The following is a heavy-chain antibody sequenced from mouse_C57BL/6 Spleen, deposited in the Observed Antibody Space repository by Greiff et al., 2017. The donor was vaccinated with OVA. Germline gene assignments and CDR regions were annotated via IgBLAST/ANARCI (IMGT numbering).Heavy chain of an antibody. D-gene: IGHD3-2*02. V-gene: IGHV1-64*01. CDR3: ARQDSSGYGAMDY. J-gene: IGHJ4*01. CDR2: IHPNSGST. CDR1: GYTFTSYW. Sequence: VQLQQPGAELVKPGASVKLSCKASGYTFTSYWMHWVKQRPGQGLEWIGMIHPNSGSTNYNEKFKSKATLTVDKSSSTAYMQLSSLTSEDSAVYCLARQDSSGYGAMDYWGQGTSVTVSS.